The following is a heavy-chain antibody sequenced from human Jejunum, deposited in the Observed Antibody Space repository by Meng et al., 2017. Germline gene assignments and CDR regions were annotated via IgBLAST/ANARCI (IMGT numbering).Heavy chain of an antibody. J-gene: IGHJ3*02. Sequence: GGSLRLSCTASGFTFGDYAMSWVRQAPGKGLEWLSFIRGRTFGGATDYAASVKGRFTSSRDDSRSIAYLQMSSLKTEDTAVYYCTRANSPTGTTGDSFDIWGQGTMVTVSS. D-gene: IGHD1-1*01. CDR3: TRANSPTGTTGDSFDI. V-gene: IGHV3-49*04. CDR2: IRGRTFGGAT. CDR1: GFTFGDYA.